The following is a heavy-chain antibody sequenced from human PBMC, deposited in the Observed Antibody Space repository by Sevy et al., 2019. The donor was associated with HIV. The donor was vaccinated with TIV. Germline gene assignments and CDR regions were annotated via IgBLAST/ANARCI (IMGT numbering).Heavy chain of an antibody. CDR3: VRDSDRSSYFAD. CDR1: GFSLSSNW. CDR2: IKQDGSEK. V-gene: IGHV3-7*03. Sequence: GGSLRLSCAASGFSLSSNWMSWVRQAPGKGLEWLANIKQDGSEKFYVDSVKGRFTISRDNAMNSLFLDMHSLRVEDTAIYFCVRDSDRSSYFADWGQGTLVTVSS. D-gene: IGHD6-13*01. J-gene: IGHJ4*02.